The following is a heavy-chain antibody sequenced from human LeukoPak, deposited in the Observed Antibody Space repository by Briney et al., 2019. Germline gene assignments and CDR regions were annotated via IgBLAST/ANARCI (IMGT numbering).Heavy chain of an antibody. CDR3: TRLQIAVAGPNWSDP. V-gene: IGHV3-7*01. CDR2: IKQDGSVQ. CDR1: GFTFSDYY. J-gene: IGHJ5*02. Sequence: GGSLRLSCAASGFTFSDYYMSWVRQAPGKGLEWVANIKQDGSVQFYMDSLKGRFSVSRDNAKNSLYLQMNGLRVEDTAVYYCTRLQIAVAGPNWSDPWGQGTLVTVSS. D-gene: IGHD6-19*01.